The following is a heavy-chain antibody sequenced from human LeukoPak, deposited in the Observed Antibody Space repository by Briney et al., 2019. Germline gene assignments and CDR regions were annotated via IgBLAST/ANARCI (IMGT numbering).Heavy chain of an antibody. V-gene: IGHV4-39*01. D-gene: IGHD3-10*01. Sequence: SETLSLTCTVSGGSISSSSYYWGWIRQAPGKGLEWIGSIYYSGSTYYNPSLKSRVTISVDTSKNQFSLKLSSVTAADTAVYYCASFMVRGVIITPHLRGFDYWGQGTLVTVSS. CDR2: IYYSGST. CDR3: ASFMVRGVIITPHLRGFDY. CDR1: GGSISSSSYY. J-gene: IGHJ4*02.